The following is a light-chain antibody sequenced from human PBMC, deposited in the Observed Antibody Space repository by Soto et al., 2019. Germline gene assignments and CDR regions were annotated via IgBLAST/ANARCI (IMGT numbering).Light chain of an antibody. CDR1: ESVSTN. J-gene: IGKJ1*01. V-gene: IGKV3-15*01. Sequence: EIAMTQSPATLSLAPGERVTLSCRASESVSTNLAWYQQKAGQAPRLLIFGASTGATGIPAGFSGSGSGTEFALTISGLQAEDFAVDYCQHYRMGRTFGRGTKVVIE. CDR3: QHYRMGRT. CDR2: GAS.